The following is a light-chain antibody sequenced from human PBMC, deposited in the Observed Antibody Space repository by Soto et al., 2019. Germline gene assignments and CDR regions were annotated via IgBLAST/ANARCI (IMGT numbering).Light chain of an antibody. CDR3: QQYGSSPWT. J-gene: IGKJ1*01. CDR2: GAS. V-gene: IGKV3-20*01. Sequence: EIVRTQSPATLSVSPGDRATLSCRASQSVVSNLAWYQQKPGRAPRLLVYGASNRATGIPDRFSGSGSGTGFTLTISRLEPEDFAVYYCQQYGSSPWTFGQGTKVDIK. CDR1: QSVVSN.